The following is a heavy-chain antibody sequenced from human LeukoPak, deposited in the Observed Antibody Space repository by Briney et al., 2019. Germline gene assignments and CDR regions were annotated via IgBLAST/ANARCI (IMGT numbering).Heavy chain of an antibody. Sequence: ASVKVSCKASGYSFTSYYMHWVRQAPGHGIEGMGIINPSGGSASYAQKFQGRVTMTSDTSTSTVYMEVSSLRSEDTAVYYCARVFTPGRFDYWGQGTSVTVSS. CDR3: ARVFTPGRFDY. CDR2: INPSGGSA. CDR1: GYSFTSYY. J-gene: IGHJ4*02. V-gene: IGHV1-46*01.